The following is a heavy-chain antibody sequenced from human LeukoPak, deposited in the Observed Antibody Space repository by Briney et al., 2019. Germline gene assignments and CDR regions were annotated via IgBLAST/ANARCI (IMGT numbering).Heavy chain of an antibody. Sequence: SETLSLTCTVSGGSISSYYWSWFRQPSGEGLEWIGYTSYSGSTNYNPSLKSRVTISVDTSKNQFSPKLSSVTAADTAVYYCARLPPQGSSSDYWGQGTLVTVSS. J-gene: IGHJ4*02. CDR2: TSYSGST. D-gene: IGHD6-6*01. V-gene: IGHV4-59*08. CDR1: GGSISSYY. CDR3: ARLPPQGSSSDY.